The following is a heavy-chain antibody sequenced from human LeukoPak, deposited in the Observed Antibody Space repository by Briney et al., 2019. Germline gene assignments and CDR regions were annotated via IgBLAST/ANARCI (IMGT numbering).Heavy chain of an antibody. J-gene: IGHJ4*02. CDR1: GYTFTSYW. CDR2: INPSDGST. CDR3: AKAPRNSSTMLDY. Sequence: ASVKVSCTASGYTFTSYWIQWVRQAPGQGLAWMGLINPSDGSTAYAHRFQGRVTMTRDTSTSTVYMDLSSLRSEDTAVYYCAKAPRNSSTMLDYWGQGTLVTVSS. V-gene: IGHV1-46*01. D-gene: IGHD6-13*01.